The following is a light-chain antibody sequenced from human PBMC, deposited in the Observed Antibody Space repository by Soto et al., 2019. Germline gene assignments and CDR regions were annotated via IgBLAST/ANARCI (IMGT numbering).Light chain of an antibody. CDR2: GAS. Sequence: EIVLTQSPGTLYLSPGEIATLSCRASQSVSSSYLAWYQQKPGQAPRLLIYGASSRATGIPDRFSGSGSGTDFTLTISRLEPEDVAVYYCQQYGSSPYTFGQGTKLEIK. CDR1: QSVSSSY. V-gene: IGKV3-20*01. J-gene: IGKJ2*01. CDR3: QQYGSSPYT.